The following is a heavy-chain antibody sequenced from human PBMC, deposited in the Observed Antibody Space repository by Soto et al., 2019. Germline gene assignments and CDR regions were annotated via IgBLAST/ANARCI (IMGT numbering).Heavy chain of an antibody. V-gene: IGHV6-1*01. CDR3: AREDIVVVVAARGAFDI. CDR2: TYYRSKWYN. J-gene: IGHJ3*02. D-gene: IGHD2-15*01. Sequence: SQTLSLTCAISGDSVSSNSAAWNWIRQSPSRGLEWLGRTYYRSKWYNDYAVSVKSRITINPDASKNQFSLQLNSVTPEDTAVYYCAREDIVVVVAARGAFDIWGQGTMVTVSS. CDR1: GDSVSSNSAA.